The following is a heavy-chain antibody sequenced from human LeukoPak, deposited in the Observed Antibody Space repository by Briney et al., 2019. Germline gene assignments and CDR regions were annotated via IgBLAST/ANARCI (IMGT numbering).Heavy chain of an antibody. CDR1: GFTFSSYA. CDR2: ISGSGGST. CDR3: AKPIAARPYYYYYMDV. V-gene: IGHV3-23*01. D-gene: IGHD6-6*01. Sequence: PGGTLRLSCAASGFTFSSYAMSWVRQAPGKGLEWVSAISGSGGSTYYADSVKGRFTISRDNSKNTLYLQMNSLRAEDTAVYYCAKPIAARPYYYYYMDVWGKGTTVTVSS. J-gene: IGHJ6*03.